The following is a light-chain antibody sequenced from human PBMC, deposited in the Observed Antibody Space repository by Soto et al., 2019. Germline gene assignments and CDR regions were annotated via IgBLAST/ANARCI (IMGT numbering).Light chain of an antibody. CDR2: AAS. CDR3: QKYNSAPLT. Sequence: DIQMTQSPSSLSASLGDRVTITCRASQGIGVYLAWFQQKPGNVPRLLIYAASTLQSGVPSRFSGSGSGTDFPLTISSLQPEDVATYYCQKYNSAPLTFGGGTKVEIK. V-gene: IGKV1-27*01. CDR1: QGIGVY. J-gene: IGKJ4*01.